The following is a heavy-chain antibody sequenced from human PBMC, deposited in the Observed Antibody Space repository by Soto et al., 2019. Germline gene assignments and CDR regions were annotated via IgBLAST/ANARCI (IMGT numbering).Heavy chain of an antibody. D-gene: IGHD3-10*01. J-gene: IGHJ5*02. Sequence: GGSLRLSCAASGFTFSSYSMNWVRQAPGKGLEWVSSISSSSSYIYYADSVKGRFTISRDNAKNSLYLQMNSLRAEDTAVYYCARDPTPDYYGSWSYYNATNRFYPCGQGNLVPVSS. CDR1: GFTFSSYS. CDR2: ISSSSSYI. V-gene: IGHV3-21*01. CDR3: ARDPTPDYYGSWSYYNATNRFYP.